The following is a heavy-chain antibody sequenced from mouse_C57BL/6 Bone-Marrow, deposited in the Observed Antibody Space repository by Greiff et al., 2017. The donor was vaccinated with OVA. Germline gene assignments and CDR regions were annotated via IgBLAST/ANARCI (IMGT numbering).Heavy chain of an antibody. CDR3: ARQDYYGSSYGY. Sequence: EVQGVESGGDLVKPGGSLKLSCAASGFTFSSYGMSWVRQTPDKRLEWVATISSGGSYTYYPDSVKGRFTISRDNAKNTLYLQRSSLKSEDTAMYYCARQDYYGSSYGYWGQGTTLTVSS. CDR2: ISSGGSYT. J-gene: IGHJ2*01. D-gene: IGHD1-1*01. CDR1: GFTFSSYG. V-gene: IGHV5-6*01.